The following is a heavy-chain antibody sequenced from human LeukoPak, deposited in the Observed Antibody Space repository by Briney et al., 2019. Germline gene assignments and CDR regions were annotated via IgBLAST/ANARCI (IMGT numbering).Heavy chain of an antibody. V-gene: IGHV4-61*02. Sequence: SETLSLTCTVSGGSISSGSYYWSWIRQPAGKGLEWIGRIYTSGSTNYNPSLKSRVTMSVDTSKNQFSLKLSSVTAADTAVYYCARNRVGSGRKDAFDIWGQGTMVTVSS. D-gene: IGHD3-10*01. CDR2: IYTSGST. CDR1: GGSISSGSYY. J-gene: IGHJ3*02. CDR3: ARNRVGSGRKDAFDI.